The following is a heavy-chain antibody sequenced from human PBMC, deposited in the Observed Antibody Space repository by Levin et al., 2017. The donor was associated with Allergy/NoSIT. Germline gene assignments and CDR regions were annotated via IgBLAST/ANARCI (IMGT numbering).Heavy chain of an antibody. J-gene: IGHJ3*02. V-gene: IGHV4-31*03. CDR2: IYYSGST. CDR3: ARYSGSHYRVGQNAFDI. D-gene: IGHD1-26*01. Sequence: LRLSCTVSGGSISSGGYYWSWIRQHPGKGLEWIGYIYYSGSTYYNPSLKSRVTISVDTSKNQFSLKLSSVTAADTAVYYCARYSGSHYRVGQNAFDIWGQGTMVTVSS. CDR1: GGSISSGGYY.